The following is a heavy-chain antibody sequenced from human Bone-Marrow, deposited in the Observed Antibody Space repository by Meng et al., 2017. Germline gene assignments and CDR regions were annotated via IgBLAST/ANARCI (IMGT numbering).Heavy chain of an antibody. J-gene: IGHJ4*02. Sequence: QLQLQESGSDLVKPSQTLSLTCAVSGGSISSDNYPWSWIRQPPGKGLESIGYIYHSGTAYYNPSLESRVTISVDRSKNQFSLKLSSVTAADTAVYYCARGDGYNRYFDYWGQGTLVTVSS. CDR2: IYHSGTA. D-gene: IGHD5-24*01. CDR3: ARGDGYNRYFDY. CDR1: GGSISSDNYP. V-gene: IGHV4-30-2*01.